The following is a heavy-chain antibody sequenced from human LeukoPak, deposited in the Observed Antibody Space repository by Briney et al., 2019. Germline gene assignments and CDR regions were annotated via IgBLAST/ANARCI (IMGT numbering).Heavy chain of an antibody. Sequence: ASVKVSCKASGYAFTSYYMHWVRQAPGQGLEWMGIINPSGGSTSYAQKFRGRVTMTRDTSTSTVYMELSSLRSEDTAVYYCARGEDIVVVPAAMAFDYWGQGTLVTVSS. D-gene: IGHD2-2*01. J-gene: IGHJ4*02. CDR3: ARGEDIVVVPAAMAFDY. V-gene: IGHV1-46*03. CDR1: GYAFTSYY. CDR2: INPSGGST.